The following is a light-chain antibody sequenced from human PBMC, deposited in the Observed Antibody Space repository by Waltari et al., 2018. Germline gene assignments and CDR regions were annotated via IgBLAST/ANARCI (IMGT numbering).Light chain of an antibody. CDR1: QRISRY. Sequence: EIVLTQSPGTLSLSPGERATLSCSASQRISRYLAWYQQKPGQAPRLLLYAASSRATGIPDRFSGSGSGTDFSLTISRLEPEDFAVYYCQNHERLPAMFGQGTKVEIK. V-gene: IGKV3-20*01. CDR2: AAS. J-gene: IGKJ1*01. CDR3: QNHERLPAM.